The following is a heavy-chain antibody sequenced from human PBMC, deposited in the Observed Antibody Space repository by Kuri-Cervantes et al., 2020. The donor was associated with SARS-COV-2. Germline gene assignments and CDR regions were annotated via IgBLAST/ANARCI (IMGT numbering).Heavy chain of an antibody. CDR3: ARELGYSSAWSQGDYFDN. D-gene: IGHD6-19*01. V-gene: IGHV4-59*01. Sequence: ESLKISCTVSGGSISTYYWSWIRQPPGKGLEWIGYIYNSGSTNYNPSLKSRVTISVDTSKNQFSLKLSSVTAADTAVYYCARELGYSSAWSQGDYFDNWGQGTLATVSS. CDR2: IYNSGST. J-gene: IGHJ4*02. CDR1: GGSISTYY.